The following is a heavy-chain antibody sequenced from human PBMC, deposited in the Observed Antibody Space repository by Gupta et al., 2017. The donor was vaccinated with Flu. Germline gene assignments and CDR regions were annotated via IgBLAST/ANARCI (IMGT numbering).Heavy chain of an antibody. CDR3: ARDDLSSGGSSSWFH. Sequence: EVQLVVSGGGLVKTGGSLRLSCAAPGFTFRRYSLNWGRQAPGKGLEWVSSINSSSTYIYDADSVKGRFTISRDSAKNTLYLQRNSLRVDDTAGYYCARDDLSSGGSSSWFHWGQGTLVTVSS. D-gene: IGHD6-13*01. J-gene: IGHJ1*01. CDR2: INSSSTYI. CDR1: GFTFRRYS. V-gene: IGHV3-21*02.